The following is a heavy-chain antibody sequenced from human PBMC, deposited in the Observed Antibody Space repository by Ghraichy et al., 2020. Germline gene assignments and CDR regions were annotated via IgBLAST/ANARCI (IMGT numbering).Heavy chain of an antibody. CDR3: ARTTRLDV. CDR1: GFSFNSYG. D-gene: IGHD1-1*01. J-gene: IGHJ6*02. CDR2: ISSSSSTI. Sequence: GGSLRLSCAASGFSFNSYGMNWVRQAPVKGLEWVSYISSSSSTIYYADSVEGRFTISRDNAKNSLYLQMNSLRAEDTSVYYCARTTRLDVWGQGTTVTVSS. V-gene: IGHV3-48*04.